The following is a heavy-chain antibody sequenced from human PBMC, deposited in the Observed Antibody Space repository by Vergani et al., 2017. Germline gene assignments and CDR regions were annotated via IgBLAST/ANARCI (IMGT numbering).Heavy chain of an antibody. CDR3: ARDRGYSTGWYSAFDI. Sequence: QVQLQESVPGLVKSSETLSLTCTVSGGSISDYYWNWLRQPQGEGLEWIGYIYKSGSSTYKPSLKGRVTISADTSKNQFSLKLTSVTAADAALYYCARDRGYSTGWYSAFDIWGQGTMVTVSS. J-gene: IGHJ3*02. D-gene: IGHD6-19*01. V-gene: IGHV4-59*01. CDR1: GGSISDYY. CDR2: IYKSGSS.